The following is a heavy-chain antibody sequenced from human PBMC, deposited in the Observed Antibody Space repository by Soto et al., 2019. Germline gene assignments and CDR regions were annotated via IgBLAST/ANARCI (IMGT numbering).Heavy chain of an antibody. CDR1: GGSISSYY. D-gene: IGHD6-13*01. CDR3: ARRGAAAARRNWFDP. CDR2: IYYSGST. V-gene: IGHV4-59*12. Sequence: SETLSLTCTVSGGSISSYYWSWIRQPPGKGLEWIGYIYYSGSTNYNPSLKSRVTISVDTSKNQFSLKLSSVTAADTAVYYCARRGAAAARRNWFDPWGQGTLVTVSS. J-gene: IGHJ5*02.